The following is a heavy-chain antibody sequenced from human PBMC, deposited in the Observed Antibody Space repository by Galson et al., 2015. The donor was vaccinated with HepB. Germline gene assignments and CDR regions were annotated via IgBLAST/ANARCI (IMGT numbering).Heavy chain of an antibody. J-gene: IGHJ4*02. Sequence: SETLSLTCTVSGGSISSSSYYWGWLRQPPGKGLEWFGSIYYSGSTYYNPSLKSRVTISVDTSKNQFSLKLRSVTAADTAVYYCARMADGTDDYWGQGTLVTVSS. CDR1: GGSISSSSYY. V-gene: IGHV4-39*01. CDR3: ARMADGTDDY. D-gene: IGHD1-1*01. CDR2: IYYSGST.